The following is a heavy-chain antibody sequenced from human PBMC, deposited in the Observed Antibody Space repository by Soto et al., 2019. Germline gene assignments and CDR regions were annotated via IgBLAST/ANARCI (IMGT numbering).Heavy chain of an antibody. CDR1: GFTFTDYT. Sequence: GGSLRLSCAASGFTFTDYTMNWVRQAPGKGLEWVSSISGSCDSIYYADSIQGRFTISRDNAKNSLYLQMNSLRAEDTAVYYCARGGGFCSSRNCYAHDYFDYWGQGTLVTVSS. V-gene: IGHV3-21*01. CDR3: ARGGGFCSSRNCYAHDYFDY. CDR2: ISGSCDSI. D-gene: IGHD2-2*01. J-gene: IGHJ4*02.